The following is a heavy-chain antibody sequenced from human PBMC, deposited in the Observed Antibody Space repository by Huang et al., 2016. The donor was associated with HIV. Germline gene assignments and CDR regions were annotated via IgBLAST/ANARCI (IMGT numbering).Heavy chain of an antibody. V-gene: IGHV3-30*18. J-gene: IGHJ4*02. D-gene: IGHD6-13*01. CDR1: GFTFSSYG. Sequence: QVQLVESGGGVVQPGRSLRISCAASGFTFSSYGMDWVRQGPGKGLGWVAVISYDAKTKYYADSVKGRFSISRDNSKTTVYLQLNSLRLEDTAVYYCAKGGSAAAVLDFWGQGTLVTVSS. CDR3: AKGGSAAAVLDF. CDR2: ISYDAKTK.